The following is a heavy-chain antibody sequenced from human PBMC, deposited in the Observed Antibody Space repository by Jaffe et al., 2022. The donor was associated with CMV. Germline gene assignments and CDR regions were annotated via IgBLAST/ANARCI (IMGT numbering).Heavy chain of an antibody. J-gene: IGHJ6*02. CDR2: IFSNDEK. CDR1: GFSLSNARMG. D-gene: IGHD3-3*01. Sequence: QVTLKESGPVLVKPTETLTLTCTVSGFSLSNARMGVSWIRQPPGKALEWLAHIFSNDEKSYSTSLKSRLTISKDTSKSQVVLTMTNMDPVDTATYYCARISRFLEWLPHYYYGMDVWGQGTTVTVSS. CDR3: ARISRFLEWLPHYYYGMDV. V-gene: IGHV2-26*01.